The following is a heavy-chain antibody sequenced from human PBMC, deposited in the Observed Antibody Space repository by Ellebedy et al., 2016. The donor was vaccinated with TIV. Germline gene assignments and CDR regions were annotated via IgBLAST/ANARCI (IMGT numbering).Heavy chain of an antibody. J-gene: IGHJ6*02. CDR1: GGSIFSSGYY. Sequence: GSLRLXXSVSGGSIFSSGYYWSWVRQHPGKGLEWIGYIYYSADTNYNPSLKSRVTISVDTSKKQVSLKLSSVTAADTAVYYCARDLRKGGMDVWGQGTTVTVSS. D-gene: IGHD3-9*01. V-gene: IGHV4-61*08. CDR2: IYYSADT. CDR3: ARDLRKGGMDV.